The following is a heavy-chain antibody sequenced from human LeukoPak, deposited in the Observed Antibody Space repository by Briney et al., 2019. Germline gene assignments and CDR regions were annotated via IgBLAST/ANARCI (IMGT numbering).Heavy chain of an antibody. J-gene: IGHJ6*03. D-gene: IGHD6-13*01. V-gene: IGHV3-74*01. Sequence: PGGSLRLSCAASGFTFSNYWMHWVRHAPGKGLVWVSRINSDGINTSYADSVKGRFTISRDNAKNTLYLQMNSLRAEDTAVYYCARCDSSKRAYYYYYMDVWGKGTTVTISS. CDR2: INSDGINT. CDR3: ARCDSSKRAYYYYYMDV. CDR1: GFTFSNYW.